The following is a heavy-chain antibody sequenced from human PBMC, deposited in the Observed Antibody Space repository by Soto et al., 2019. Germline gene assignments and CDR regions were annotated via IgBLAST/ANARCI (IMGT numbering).Heavy chain of an antibody. J-gene: IGHJ5*02. D-gene: IGHD6-13*01. Sequence: PGGSLRLSCAASGFSFSSYTMNWVRQAPGKGLEWVSSISSGSSSIYYADSVKGRFTISRDNANNSLYLQMNSLRAEDTAVYYCARGIAAPGTRLDPWGQGTLVTVSS. CDR3: ARGIAAPGTRLDP. CDR2: ISSGSSSI. CDR1: GFSFSSYT. V-gene: IGHV3-21*01.